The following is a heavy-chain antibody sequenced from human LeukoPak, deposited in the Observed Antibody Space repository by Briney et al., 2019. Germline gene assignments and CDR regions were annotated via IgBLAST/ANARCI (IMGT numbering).Heavy chain of an antibody. Sequence: GGSLRLSCAASGLTFSDEYMSWIRQAPRKGLEWVSYISNTGDFIAYADSVKGRFTISRDNAKNSLYLQMNSLRAEDAAAYYCVRGRGAGPGAHFDYWGRGTLVTVSS. D-gene: IGHD3-10*01. CDR1: GLTFSDEY. J-gene: IGHJ4*02. V-gene: IGHV3-11*01. CDR3: VRGRGAGPGAHFDY. CDR2: ISNTGDFI.